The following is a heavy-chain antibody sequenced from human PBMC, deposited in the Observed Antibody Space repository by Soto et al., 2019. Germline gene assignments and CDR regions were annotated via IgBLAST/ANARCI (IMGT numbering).Heavy chain of an antibody. Sequence: QVQLQESGPGLVKPSQTLSLTCNVSGGYIGSGGYYWSWIRQHQGKDLEWIGYIYYTGSTYYNPSLRSLVSMSVDTSKTQFSLKLTSVTAADTAVYYCARDRRAAHGTRGSIDPCGQGTMGTVSA. V-gene: IGHV4-31*01. CDR3: ARDRRAAHGTRGSIDP. D-gene: IGHD6-13*01. CDR2: IYYTGST. J-gene: IGHJ5*02. CDR1: GGYIGSGGYY.